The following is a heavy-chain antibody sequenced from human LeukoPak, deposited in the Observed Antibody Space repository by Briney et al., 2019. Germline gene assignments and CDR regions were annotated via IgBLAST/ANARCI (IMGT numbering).Heavy chain of an antibody. V-gene: IGHV3-23*01. CDR3: ARLAFRFGAEVAQKGLDIP. J-gene: IGHJ5*02. Sequence: GGSLRLSCAASGFTFSTYAMSWVRQAPGKGLERVSGVSGSGGSAFYADSVKGRFTNSRDNSKNTLYLQMNSLRVEDAAVYYCARLAFRFGAEVAQKGLDIPWGQGTLVTVSS. CDR2: VSGSGGSA. D-gene: IGHD3-16*01. CDR1: GFTFSTYA.